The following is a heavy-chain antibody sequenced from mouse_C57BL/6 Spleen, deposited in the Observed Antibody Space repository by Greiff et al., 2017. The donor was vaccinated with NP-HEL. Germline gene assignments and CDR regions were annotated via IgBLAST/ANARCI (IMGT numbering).Heavy chain of an antibody. J-gene: IGHJ2*01. CDR2: INPNNGGT. CDR1: GYTFTDYY. D-gene: IGHD1-1*01. V-gene: IGHV1-26*01. Sequence: VQLQQSGPELVKPGASVKISCKASGYTFTDYYMNWVKQSHGKSLEWIGDINPNNGGTSYNQKFKGKATLTVDKSSSTAYMELRSLTSEDSAVYYCARENPGSTYFDYWGQGTTLTVSS. CDR3: ARENPGSTYFDY.